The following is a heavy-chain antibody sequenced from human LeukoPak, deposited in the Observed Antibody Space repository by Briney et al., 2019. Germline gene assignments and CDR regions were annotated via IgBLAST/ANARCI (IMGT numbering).Heavy chain of an antibody. CDR2: ISGSGGST. CDR1: GFTFSSYA. J-gene: IGHJ4*02. V-gene: IGHV3-23*01. Sequence: GGSLRLSCAASGFTFSSYAMSWVRQAPGKGLEWVSAISGSGGSTYYADSVKGRFTISRDNSKNTLYLQMNSLRAEDTAVYYCAKEREYYDSSGYSGFDYWGQGTLVTVSS. D-gene: IGHD3-22*01. CDR3: AKEREYYDSSGYSGFDY.